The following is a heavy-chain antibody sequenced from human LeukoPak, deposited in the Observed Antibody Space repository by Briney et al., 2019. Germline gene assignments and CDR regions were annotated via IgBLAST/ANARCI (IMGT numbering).Heavy chain of an antibody. CDR1: GYIFTNYY. J-gene: IGHJ3*02. Sequence: ASVKVSCKTSGYIFTNYYIHWVRQAPGQGLEWMGLINPSGASTRYAQKFQGRVTMTRDMSTSTVYMELSSLRSEDTAVYYCARGGHIRTTVTSDAFDIWGQGTMVTVSS. V-gene: IGHV1-46*01. CDR2: INPSGAST. D-gene: IGHD4-17*01. CDR3: ARGGHIRTTVTSDAFDI.